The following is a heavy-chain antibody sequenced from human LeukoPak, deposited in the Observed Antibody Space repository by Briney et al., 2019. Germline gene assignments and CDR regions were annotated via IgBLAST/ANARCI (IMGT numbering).Heavy chain of an antibody. CDR1: GFTFSSYW. CDR3: ARGLPYYYYMDV. Sequence: GGSLRLSCAASGFTFSSYWMHWVRQAPGKGLVWVSRINSDGSSTSYADSVKGRFTIPRDNAKNTLYLQMNSLRAEDTAVYYCARGLPYYYYMDVWGKGTTVTVSS. D-gene: IGHD4-11*01. J-gene: IGHJ6*03. CDR2: INSDGSST. V-gene: IGHV3-74*01.